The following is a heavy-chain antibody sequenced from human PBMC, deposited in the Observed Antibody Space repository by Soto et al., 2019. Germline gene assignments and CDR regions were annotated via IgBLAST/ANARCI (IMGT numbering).Heavy chain of an antibody. CDR1: GFTFINYA. CDR2: ISGGGDAT. Sequence: EVQLLESGGDSVQPGGSVRLSCAGSGFTFINYAMNWVRQAPGKGLEWVSTISGGGDATFFADSVRGRFTFSRDNCKNTVTLQMNRLGVDDTAVYYCARKVVGSTSRPDYWYFDLWGRGTLVTVSS. D-gene: IGHD2-21*01. J-gene: IGHJ2*01. CDR3: ARKVVGSTSRPDYWYFDL. V-gene: IGHV3-23*01.